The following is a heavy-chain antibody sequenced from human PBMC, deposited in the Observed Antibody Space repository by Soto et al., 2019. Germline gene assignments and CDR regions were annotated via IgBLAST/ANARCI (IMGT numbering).Heavy chain of an antibody. V-gene: IGHV6-1*01. D-gene: IGHD5-18*01. CDR1: GDIVSSNSAA. J-gene: IGHJ6*02. CDR3: ARDRIQLWFRSYYYYGMDV. Sequence: SQTLSLTCAIAGDIVSSNSAAWNWIRQSPSRGLEWLGRTYYRSKWYNDYAVSVKSRITINPDTSKSQFSLQLNSVTPEDTAVYYSARDRIQLWFRSYYYYGMDVWGQGTTVTNSS. CDR2: TYYRSKWYN.